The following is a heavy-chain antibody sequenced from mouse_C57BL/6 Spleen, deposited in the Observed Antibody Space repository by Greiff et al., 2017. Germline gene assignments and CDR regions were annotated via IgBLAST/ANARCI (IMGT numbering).Heavy chain of an antibody. CDR3: ASNYYGSSYEGGAMDY. Sequence: VQLHQSGAELVRPGSSVKLSCKASGYTFTSSWMHWVKQRPIQGLEWIGNIDPSDSETHYNQKFKDKATLTVDTSSSTAYMQLSSLTSEDSAVYYGASNYYGSSYEGGAMDYWGQGTSVTVSS. J-gene: IGHJ4*01. CDR1: GYTFTSSW. CDR2: IDPSDSET. V-gene: IGHV1-52*01. D-gene: IGHD1-1*01.